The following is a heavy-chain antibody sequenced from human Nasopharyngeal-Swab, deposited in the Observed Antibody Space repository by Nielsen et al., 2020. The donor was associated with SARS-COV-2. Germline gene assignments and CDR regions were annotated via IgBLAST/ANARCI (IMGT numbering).Heavy chain of an antibody. CDR2: ITSSSSTR. D-gene: IGHD1-26*01. J-gene: IGHJ4*02. Sequence: LSLTCAASGFAFTDYSMDWVRQAPGKGLEWVSYITSSSSTRYYADSVKGRFTVSRDNAKNSLYLQMSSLRDDDTAVYYCVREFEATGATYLDYWGLGTLVTVSS. CDR1: GFAFTDYS. CDR3: VREFEATGATYLDY. V-gene: IGHV3-48*02.